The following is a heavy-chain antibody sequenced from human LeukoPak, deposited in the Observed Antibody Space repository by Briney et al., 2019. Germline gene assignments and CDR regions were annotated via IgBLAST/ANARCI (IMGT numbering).Heavy chain of an antibody. CDR1: GFTFRSYW. J-gene: IGHJ4*02. CDR3: IREVSGSSYFDY. V-gene: IGHV3-74*01. Sequence: GGSLRLSCAASGFTFRSYWMHWVRQVPGKGLVWVSRISSDGGYKTYADPVEGRFTISRDNAKNTLYLQMNSLRADDTAVYYCIREVSGSSYFDYWGQGTMVTVSS. D-gene: IGHD1-26*01. CDR2: ISSDGGYK.